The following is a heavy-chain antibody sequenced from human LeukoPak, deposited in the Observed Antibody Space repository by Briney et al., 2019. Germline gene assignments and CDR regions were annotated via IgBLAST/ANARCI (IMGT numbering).Heavy chain of an antibody. CDR2: MNPNSGNT. D-gene: IGHD4-17*01. CDR1: GYTFTNYD. V-gene: IGHV1-8*03. Sequence: ASVKVSCKTSGYTFTNYDINWVRQATGQGLEWMGWMNPNSGNTGYAQKFQGRVTITRDTSISTAYMELSSLRSEDTAVYYCARDSATVTTPYFDYWGQGSLVTVSS. CDR3: ARDSATVTTPYFDY. J-gene: IGHJ4*02.